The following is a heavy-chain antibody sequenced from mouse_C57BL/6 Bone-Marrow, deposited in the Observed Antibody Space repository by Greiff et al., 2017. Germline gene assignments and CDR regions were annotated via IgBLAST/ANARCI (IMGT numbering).Heavy chain of an antibody. CDR2: IHPNSGST. CDR3: ARSSSGQYYAMDY. D-gene: IGHD1-1*01. Sequence: QVKLQQPGAELVKPWASVTLSCKASGYTFTSYWLHWVKQRPGQGLEWIGMIHPNSGSTNYNEKFRSKATLTVDQSSSTAYMQLSSLTSKDSAVYYCARSSSGQYYAMDYWGQGTSVTVSS. V-gene: IGHV1-64*01. J-gene: IGHJ4*01. CDR1: GYTFTSYW.